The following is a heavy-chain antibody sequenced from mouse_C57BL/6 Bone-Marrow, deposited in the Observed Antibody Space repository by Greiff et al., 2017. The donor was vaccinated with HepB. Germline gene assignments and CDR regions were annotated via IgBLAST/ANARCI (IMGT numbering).Heavy chain of an antibody. J-gene: IGHJ1*03. CDR1: GFTFSSYA. V-gene: IGHV5-4*01. Sequence: EVQLVESGGGLVKPGGSLKLSCAASGFTFSSYAMSWVRQTPGKRLEWVATISDGGSYTYYPDNVKGRFTISRDNAKNNLYLQMSHLKSEDTAMYYCASYYGSSYWYFDVWGTGTTVTVSS. CDR3: ASYYGSSYWYFDV. D-gene: IGHD1-1*01. CDR2: ISDGGSYT.